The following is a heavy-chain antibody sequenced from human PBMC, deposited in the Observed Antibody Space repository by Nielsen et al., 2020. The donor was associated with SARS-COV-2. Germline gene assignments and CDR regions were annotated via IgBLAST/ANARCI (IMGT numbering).Heavy chain of an antibody. CDR1: GYTFVSYG. V-gene: IGHV1-18*01. Sequence: SVKVSCKASGYTFVSYGISWVRQAPGQGLEWMGWISAYNGNTKYAQKLQGRVTMTTDTSTSTAYMELRSLRSDDTAVYFCARDEASRGFPSSYYYGMDVWGQGTTVTVSS. J-gene: IGHJ6*02. CDR2: ISAYNGNT. D-gene: IGHD3-22*01. CDR3: ARDEASRGFPSSYYYGMDV.